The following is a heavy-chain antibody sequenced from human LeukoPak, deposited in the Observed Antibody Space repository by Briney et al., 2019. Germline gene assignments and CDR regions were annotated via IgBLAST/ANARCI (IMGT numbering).Heavy chain of an antibody. J-gene: IGHJ1*01. CDR3: TRAYCGGDCYFQH. D-gene: IGHD2-21*02. CDR2: IRSKAYGGTT. CDR1: GFRIGDYA. Sequence: PGGSLRLSCTASGFRIGDYAMSWVRQAPGQGLEWVVFIRSKAYGGTTEYAASVKGRFTISRDDSKSIAYLQMNSLKTEDTAVYYCTRAYCGGDCYFQHWGQGTLVTVSS. V-gene: IGHV3-49*04.